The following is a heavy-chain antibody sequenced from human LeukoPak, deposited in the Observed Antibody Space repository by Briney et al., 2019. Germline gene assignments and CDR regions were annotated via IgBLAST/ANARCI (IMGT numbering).Heavy chain of an antibody. V-gene: IGHV3-30*03. CDR2: ISYDGSNK. D-gene: IGHD6-19*01. CDR3: TSLEAGYSSGWYGGNY. CDR1: GFTFSSYG. J-gene: IGHJ4*02. Sequence: GGSLRLSCAASGFTFSSYGMHWVRQAPGKGLEWVAVISYDGSNKYYADSVKGRFTISRDNSKNTLYLQMNSLKTEDTAVYYCTSLEAGYSSGWYGGNYWGQGTLVTVSS.